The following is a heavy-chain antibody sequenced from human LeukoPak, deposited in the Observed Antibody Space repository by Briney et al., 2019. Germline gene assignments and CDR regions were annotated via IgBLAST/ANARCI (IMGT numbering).Heavy chain of an antibody. D-gene: IGHD5-24*01. CDR3: ARDDLTNGYNGNY. Sequence: GGSLRLSCAASGFTFRSYSMSWVRQAPGKGLEWVSYISSTSSSIYYADSVKGRFTISRDNAKNSLNLQMNSLRAEDTAVYYCARDDLTNGYNGNYWGQGTLVTVSS. V-gene: IGHV3-48*01. CDR2: ISSTSSSI. CDR1: GFTFRSYS. J-gene: IGHJ4*02.